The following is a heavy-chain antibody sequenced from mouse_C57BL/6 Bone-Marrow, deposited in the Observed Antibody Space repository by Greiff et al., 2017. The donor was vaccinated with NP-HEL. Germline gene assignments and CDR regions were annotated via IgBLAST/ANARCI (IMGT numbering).Heavy chain of an antibody. J-gene: IGHJ2*01. CDR3: ATTVGYYFDY. CDR1: GFTFSDYG. Sequence: EVQLVESGGGLVKPGGSLKLSCAASGFTFSDYGMHWVRQAPEKGLEWVAYISSGSSTIYYADTVKGRFTISRDNAKNTLFLQMTSLRSEDTAMYYCATTVGYYFDYWGQGTTLTVSS. CDR2: ISSGSSTI. V-gene: IGHV5-17*01. D-gene: IGHD1-1*01.